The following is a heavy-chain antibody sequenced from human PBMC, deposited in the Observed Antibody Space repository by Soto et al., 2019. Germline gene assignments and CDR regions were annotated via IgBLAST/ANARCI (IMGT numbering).Heavy chain of an antibody. V-gene: IGHV1-18*01. CDR3: ARDRRDGYNTFDY. Sequence: ASVKVSCKASGYTFTSYGISWVRQAPGQGLEWMGWIRAYNGNTNYAQKLQGRVTMTTDTSTSTVYMELSSLRSEDTAVYYCARDRRDGYNTFDYWGQGTLVTVSS. CDR1: GYTFTSYG. CDR2: IRAYNGNT. J-gene: IGHJ4*02. D-gene: IGHD5-12*01.